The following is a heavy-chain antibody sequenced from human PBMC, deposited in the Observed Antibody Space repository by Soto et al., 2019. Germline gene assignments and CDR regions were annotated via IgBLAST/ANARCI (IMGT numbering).Heavy chain of an antibody. D-gene: IGHD1-26*01. CDR3: ARHEGDVGPYGMDV. Sequence: GESLKISCKGSGYSFTSYWIGWVRQMPGKDLEWMGIIYPGDSDTRYSPSFQGQDTISADKTISTTNLQRSSLKASDIAMYYCARHEGDVGPYGMDVWGQGTTVTVSS. V-gene: IGHV5-51*01. CDR2: IYPGDSDT. CDR1: GYSFTSYW. J-gene: IGHJ6*02.